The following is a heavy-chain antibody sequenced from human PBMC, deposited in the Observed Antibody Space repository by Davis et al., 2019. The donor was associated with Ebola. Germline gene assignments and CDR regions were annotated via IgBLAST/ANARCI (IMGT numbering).Heavy chain of an antibody. J-gene: IGHJ4*02. V-gene: IGHV4-30-2*01. Sequence: MPSETLSLTCTVSGGSVSSGGYYWNWIRQPPGKGLEWIGYIYHSGSTYYNPSLKSRVTISVDRSKNQFSLRVKSVTAADTAVYFCARGSRLRYCSYGVCGISLDYWGQGHLVAVSS. CDR2: IYHSGST. CDR1: GGSVSSGGYY. CDR3: ARGSRLRYCSYGVCGISLDY. D-gene: IGHD2-21*01.